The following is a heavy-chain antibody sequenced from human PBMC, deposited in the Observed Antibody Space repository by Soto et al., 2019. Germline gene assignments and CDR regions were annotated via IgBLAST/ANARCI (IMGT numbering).Heavy chain of an antibody. J-gene: IGHJ4*02. CDR2: ISWNSETI. CDR3: AKDMKWGGMTTIHYFDS. Sequence: EVQLVESGGGLVQPGRSLRLSCAASGFTVDDYAMHWVRQAPGKGLEWVSGISWNSETIDYADSVKGRFTISRDNAKSSLFLQTNSLRPDDTALYYCAKDMKWGGMTTIHYFDSWGQGTLVTVSS. V-gene: IGHV3-9*01. D-gene: IGHD4-17*01. CDR1: GFTVDDYA.